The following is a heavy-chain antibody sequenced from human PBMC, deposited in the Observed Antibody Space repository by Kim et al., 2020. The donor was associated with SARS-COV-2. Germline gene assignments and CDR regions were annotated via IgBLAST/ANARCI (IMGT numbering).Heavy chain of an antibody. J-gene: IGHJ3*02. CDR3: ARDRGGDGAFDI. Sequence: ASVKVSCKASGYTFTGYYMHWVRQAPGQGLEWMGRINPNSGGTNDAQKFQGRVTMTRDTSISTAYMELSRLRSDDTAVYYCARDRGGDGAFDIWGQGTMVTVSS. CDR1: GYTFTGYY. CDR2: INPNSGGT. V-gene: IGHV1-2*06. D-gene: IGHD3-10*01.